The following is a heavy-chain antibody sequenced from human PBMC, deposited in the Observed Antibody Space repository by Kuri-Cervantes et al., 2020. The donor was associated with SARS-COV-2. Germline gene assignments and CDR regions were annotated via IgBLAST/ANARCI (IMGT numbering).Heavy chain of an antibody. Sequence: GESLKISCAASGFTFSSYAMSWVRQAPGKGLEWVSAISGSCGSTYYADSVKGRFTISRDNSKNTLYLQMNSLRAEDTAVYYCAKLGSRRHYEDWGQGTLVTVSS. D-gene: IGHD4-17*01. J-gene: IGHJ4*02. CDR3: AKLGSRRHYED. CDR1: GFTFSSYA. V-gene: IGHV3-23*01. CDR2: ISGSCGST.